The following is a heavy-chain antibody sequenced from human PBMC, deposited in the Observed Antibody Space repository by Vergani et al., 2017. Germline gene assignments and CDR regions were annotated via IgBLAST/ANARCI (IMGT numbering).Heavy chain of an antibody. CDR2: IYYSGST. CDR3: ARGSFREYYFDY. Sequence: QLQLQESGPGLVKPSESLSLTCTVSGGSISSGSYYWGWVRQPPGKGLEWIGYIYYSGSTYYNPSLKSRVTISVDTSKNQFSLKLSSVTAADTAVYYCARGSFREYYFDYWGQGTLVTVSS. V-gene: IGHV4-31*03. D-gene: IGHD1-26*01. CDR1: GGSISSGSYY. J-gene: IGHJ4*02.